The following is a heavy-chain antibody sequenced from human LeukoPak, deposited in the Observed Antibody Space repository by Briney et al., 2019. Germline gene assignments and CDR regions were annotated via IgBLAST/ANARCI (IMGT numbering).Heavy chain of an antibody. Sequence: SETLSLTCTVSGGSISSHYWSWIRQPPGKGLEWIGYIYYSGSTNYNPSLKSRVTISVDTSKNQFSLKLSSVTAADTAVYYCASGGNSAYAFDIWGQGTMVTVSS. CDR3: ASGGNSAYAFDI. V-gene: IGHV4-59*11. CDR2: IYYSGST. CDR1: GGSISSHY. D-gene: IGHD4-23*01. J-gene: IGHJ3*02.